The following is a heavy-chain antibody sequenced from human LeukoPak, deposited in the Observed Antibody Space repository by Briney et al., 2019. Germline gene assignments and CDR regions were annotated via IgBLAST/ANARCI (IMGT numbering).Heavy chain of an antibody. V-gene: IGHV3-33*01. CDR2: IWYDGSNK. Sequence: GRSLRLSCAASGFTFSSYGMHWVRQAPGKGLEWVAVIWYDGSNKYYADSVKGRFTISRDNSKNTLYLQMNSLRAEDTAVYYCASREDAAAPGFYGMDVWGKGTTVTVSS. CDR1: GFTFSSYG. J-gene: IGHJ6*04. CDR3: ASREDAAAPGFYGMDV. D-gene: IGHD6-13*01.